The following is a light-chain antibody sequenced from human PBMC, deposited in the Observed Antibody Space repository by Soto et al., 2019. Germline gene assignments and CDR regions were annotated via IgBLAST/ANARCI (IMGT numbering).Light chain of an antibody. CDR1: TGAVTSGYY. V-gene: IGLV7-43*01. CDR2: XTS. J-gene: IGLJ2*01. Sequence: QAVVTQEPSLTVSPGGTVTLTCASSTGAVTSGYYPSWFQQKPGQAPRTLXXXTSNXXXXXXXXXXGSLLGGKAALTLSGXXXXXXXXXYCLLFYGGARIFGGGTKLTVL. CDR3: LLFYGGARI.